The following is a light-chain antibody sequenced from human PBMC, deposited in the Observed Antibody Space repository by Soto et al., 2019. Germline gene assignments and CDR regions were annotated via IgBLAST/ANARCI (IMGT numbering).Light chain of an antibody. CDR2: TTS. Sequence: EIVLTQSPDTLSLSPGERATLSRTASESVTSSCLAWYQRKPGQAPRLLIHTTSTRATDIPDRFSGSGSGTDFTLTISRLEPEDFAVYYCQQCGGSPLFSFGPGTRVDI. V-gene: IGKV3-20*01. CDR3: QQCGGSPLFS. J-gene: IGKJ3*01. CDR1: ESVTSSC.